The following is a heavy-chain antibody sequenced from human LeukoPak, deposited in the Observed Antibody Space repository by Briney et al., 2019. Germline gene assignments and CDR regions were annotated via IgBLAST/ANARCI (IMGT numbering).Heavy chain of an antibody. CDR3: ARAPRYYDSSGYYYGFADY. CDR2: ISSDGSNK. J-gene: IGHJ4*02. CDR1: GFTFSSYA. Sequence: GGSLRLSCAASGFTFSSYAMHWVRQAPGKGLEWVAVISSDGSNKYYADSMKGRFTISRDNSKNTLYLQMNSLRAEDTAVYYCARAPRYYDSSGYYYGFADYWGQGTLVTVSS. V-gene: IGHV3-30*04. D-gene: IGHD3-22*01.